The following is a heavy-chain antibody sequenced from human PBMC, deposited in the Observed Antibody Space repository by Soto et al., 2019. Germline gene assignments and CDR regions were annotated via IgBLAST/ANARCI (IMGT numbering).Heavy chain of an antibody. V-gene: IGHV4-61*01. Sequence: SETLSLSCIVTGAAFTTATYYWTWIRQPPGQGLEWIGYISNSGSTNYNPSLNSRDTISADTSKNQFSLKLNFVSAADTAVYFCARRNSGGNWLHPCGEGTLFTVS. J-gene: IGHJ5*02. CDR1: GAAFTTATYY. D-gene: IGHD2-15*01. CDR2: ISNSGST. CDR3: ARRNSGGNWLHP.